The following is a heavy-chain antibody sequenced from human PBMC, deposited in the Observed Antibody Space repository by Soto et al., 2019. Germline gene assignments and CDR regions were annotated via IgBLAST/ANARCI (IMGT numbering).Heavy chain of an antibody. CDR2: ISYDGSKK. J-gene: IGHJ4*02. CDR1: GFKLKSSA. Sequence: GRCMGLSCAACGFKLKSSAMNWVRQAPGKGLEWLSVISYDGSKKYYADSVKGRFTISRDDSKNTLYLQMHSLRADDTAVYYWTRDRCSGTSCYFRYWGQGTLVIVSS. V-gene: IGHV3-30*19. CDR3: TRDRCSGTSCYFRY. D-gene: IGHD2-2*01.